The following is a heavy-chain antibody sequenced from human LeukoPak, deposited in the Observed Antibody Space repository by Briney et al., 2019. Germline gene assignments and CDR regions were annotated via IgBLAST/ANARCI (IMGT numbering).Heavy chain of an antibody. V-gene: IGHV4-4*02. CDR3: ARTADYSNYVYYFDY. CDR1: GGSISSSNW. CDR2: IYHSGST. Sequence: PSETLSLTCAVSGGSISSSNWWSWVRQPPGKGLEWIGEIYHSGSTNYNPSLKSRVTISVDKSKNQFSLKLSSVTAADTAVYYCARTADYSNYVYYFDYWGQGTLVTVSS. J-gene: IGHJ4*02. D-gene: IGHD4-11*01.